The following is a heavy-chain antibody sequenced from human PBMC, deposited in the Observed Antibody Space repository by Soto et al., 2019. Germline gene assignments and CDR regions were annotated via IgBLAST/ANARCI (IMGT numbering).Heavy chain of an antibody. CDR2: NIPIFGTA. D-gene: IGHD3-22*01. Sequence: QVQLVQSGAEVKKPGSSVKVSCKASGGTFSSYAISWVRQAPGQGLEWMGGNIPIFGTANYAQKFQGRVTITADESTSTAYMELSSLRSEDTAVYYCARDVTDYDDFGHGLGFGLGYYGMDVWGQGTTVTVSS. J-gene: IGHJ6*02. CDR1: GGTFSSYA. CDR3: ARDVTDYDDFGHGLGFGLGYYGMDV. V-gene: IGHV1-69*12.